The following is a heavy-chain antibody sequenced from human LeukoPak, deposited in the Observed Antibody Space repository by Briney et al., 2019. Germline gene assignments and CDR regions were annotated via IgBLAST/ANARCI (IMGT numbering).Heavy chain of an antibody. J-gene: IGHJ4*02. D-gene: IGHD4/OR15-4a*01. CDR2: IYDSGGT. Sequence: PSETLSLPRAVSGGSLSGYYWSWIRQPPGEAREWVGYIYDSGGTDYHPPLKRRVNSSVEMTNNQASLKLSSVTAADTAIYYCAVHLALRAGAARFLDYWGQGTLVTVSS. CDR3: AVHLALRAGAARFLDY. CDR1: GGSLSGYY. V-gene: IGHV4-59*08.